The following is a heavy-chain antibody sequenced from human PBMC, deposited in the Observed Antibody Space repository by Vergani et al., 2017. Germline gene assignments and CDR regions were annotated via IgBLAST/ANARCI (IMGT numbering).Heavy chain of an antibody. CDR2: ISYDGSNK. CDR3: ARGGYIVVVPAANHWFDP. J-gene: IGHJ5*02. Sequence: QVQLVESGGGVVQPGRSLRLSCAASGFTFSSYAMHWVRQAPGKGLEWVAVISYDGSNKYYADSVKGRFTISRDNSKNTLYLQMNSLRAEDTAVYYCARGGYIVVVPAANHWFDPWGQGTLVTVSS. V-gene: IGHV3-30*01. CDR1: GFTFSSYA. D-gene: IGHD2-2*01.